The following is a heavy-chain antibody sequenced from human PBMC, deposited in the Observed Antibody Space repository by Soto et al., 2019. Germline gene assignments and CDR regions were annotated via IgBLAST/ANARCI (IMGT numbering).Heavy chain of an antibody. J-gene: IGHJ6*02. D-gene: IGHD2-8*02. CDR1: GVTFTCCW. CDR3: ARSSRPATFTGIGDV. Sequence: DVHLVESGGGLVQPGGSLKLSCVASGVTFTCCWRSWVRQAPGKGLEWVANINPDGSGTYYVDSVKGRFTISRDNAKNSLSLHMNSLRDDDAAVYYCARSSRPATFTGIGDVWGQGTTVTVSS. V-gene: IGHV3-7*05. CDR2: INPDGSGT.